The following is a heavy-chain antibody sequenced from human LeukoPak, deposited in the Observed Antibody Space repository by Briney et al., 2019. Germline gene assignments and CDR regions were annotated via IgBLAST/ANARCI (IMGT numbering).Heavy chain of an antibody. Sequence: ASVKVSCKASGYTLTSYGISWVRQAPGQGLEWMGWINPNSGGTNYAQKFQGWVTMTRDTSISTAYMELSRLRSDDTAVYYCARASRNGALDYWGQGTLVTVSS. CDR1: GYTLTSYG. J-gene: IGHJ4*02. V-gene: IGHV1-2*04. CDR2: INPNSGGT. D-gene: IGHD6-13*01. CDR3: ARASRNGALDY.